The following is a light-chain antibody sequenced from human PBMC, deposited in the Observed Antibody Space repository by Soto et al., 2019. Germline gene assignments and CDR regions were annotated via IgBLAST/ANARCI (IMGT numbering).Light chain of an antibody. CDR1: QSLRTN. J-gene: IGKJ5*01. Sequence: EIVMTQSAATLSVSPGERATLSCRASQSLRTNLAWYQQRHGQAPRLLIYDASTRAPGIAARFTGSGSGTEFNLTISSLESEDFSVYYCQQYNKWPPITFGQGTRLDIK. V-gene: IGKV3-15*01. CDR3: QQYNKWPPIT. CDR2: DAS.